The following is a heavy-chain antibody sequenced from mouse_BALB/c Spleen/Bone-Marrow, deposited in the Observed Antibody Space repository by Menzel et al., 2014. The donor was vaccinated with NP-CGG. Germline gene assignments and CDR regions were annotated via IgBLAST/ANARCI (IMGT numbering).Heavy chain of an antibody. Sequence: GAEFVKPGASVKLSCKASGYTFTSYWMHWVKQRPGQGLEWIGEIDPSDSYTNYNQKFKGKATLTVDKSSSTAYMQLSSLTSEDSAVYYCARRELGPRWFTYWGQGTLVTVSA. J-gene: IGHJ3*01. V-gene: IGHV1-69*02. CDR1: GYTFTSYW. CDR3: ARRELGPRWFTY. CDR2: IDPSDSYT. D-gene: IGHD3-1*01.